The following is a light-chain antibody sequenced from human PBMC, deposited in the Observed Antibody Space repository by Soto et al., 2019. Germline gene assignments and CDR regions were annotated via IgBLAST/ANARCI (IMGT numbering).Light chain of an antibody. CDR1: SSNIGSNP. CDR2: DND. Sequence: QSALTQPASASGTPGQTVTISSSGSSSNIGSNPLSWCQQRPGTDPTHLIYDNDERPSGVPVRFSGSKSATSASLAISGLQSADEGDYYCATWDDSRNGHVFGPGTKVTVL. V-gene: IGLV1-44*01. CDR3: ATWDDSRNGHV. J-gene: IGLJ1*01.